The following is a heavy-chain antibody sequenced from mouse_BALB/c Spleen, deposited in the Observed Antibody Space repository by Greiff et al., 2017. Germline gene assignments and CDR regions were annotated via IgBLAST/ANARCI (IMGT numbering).Heavy chain of an antibody. Sequence: VQLQQPGAELVKPGASVKLSCKASGYTFTSYWMHWVKQRPGQGLEWIGEINPSNGRTNYNEKFKSKATLTVDKSSSTAYMQLSSLTSEDSAVYYCAHDGYAMDYWGQGTSVTVAS. V-gene: IGHV1S81*02. J-gene: IGHJ4*01. CDR3: AHDGYAMDY. CDR1: GYTFTSYW. D-gene: IGHD2-3*01. CDR2: INPSNGRT.